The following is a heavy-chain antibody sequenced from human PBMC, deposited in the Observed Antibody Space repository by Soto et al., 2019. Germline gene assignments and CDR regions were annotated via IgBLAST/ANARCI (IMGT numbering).Heavy chain of an antibody. Sequence: SETLSLTCTVSGGSISSGGYYWSWIRQHPGKGLEWIGYIYYSGSTYYNPSLKSRVTISVDTSKNQFSLKLSSVTAADTAVYYCAIRYNWNRPNYYYGMDVWGQGTTVTVSS. D-gene: IGHD1-20*01. CDR1: GGSISSGGYY. V-gene: IGHV4-31*03. CDR3: AIRYNWNRPNYYYGMDV. J-gene: IGHJ6*02. CDR2: IYYSGST.